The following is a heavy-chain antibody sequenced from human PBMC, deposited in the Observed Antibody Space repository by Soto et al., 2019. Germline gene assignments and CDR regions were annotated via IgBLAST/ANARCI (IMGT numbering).Heavy chain of an antibody. CDR3: ARVPDV. Sequence: PSETLSLTCTVSGDSISSSNYYWGWIRQPPGKGLEWIGYIYHSGSTYYNPSLKSRVTISVDRSKNQFSLKLSSVTAADTAVYYCARVPDVWGQGTTVTVSS. CDR1: GDSISSSNYY. J-gene: IGHJ6*02. CDR2: IYHSGST. V-gene: IGHV4-39*07.